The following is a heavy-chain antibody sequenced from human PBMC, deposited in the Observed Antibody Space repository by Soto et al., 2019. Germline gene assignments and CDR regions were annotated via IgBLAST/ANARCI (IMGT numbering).Heavy chain of an antibody. Sequence: SETLSLTCAVYGGSFSGYYWSWIRQPPGKGLEWIGEINHSGSTNYNPSLKSRVTISVDTSKNQFSLKLSSVTAADTAVYYCARVFRMTTVTPRGKVNRFDPWGQGTLVTVSS. V-gene: IGHV4-34*01. CDR2: INHSGST. J-gene: IGHJ5*02. D-gene: IGHD4-4*01. CDR3: ARVFRMTTVTPRGKVNRFDP. CDR1: GGSFSGYY.